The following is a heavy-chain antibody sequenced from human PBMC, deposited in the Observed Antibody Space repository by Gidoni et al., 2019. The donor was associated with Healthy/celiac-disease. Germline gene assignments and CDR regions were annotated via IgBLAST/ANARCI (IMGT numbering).Heavy chain of an antibody. Sequence: AGKGLEWIGRIYTSGSTNYNPSLKSRVTMSVDTSKNQFSLKLSSVTAADTAVYYCARDFCYYYDSSGYYDCTHAFDIWGQGTMVTVSS. CDR2: IYTSGST. CDR3: ARDFCYYYDSSGYYDCTHAFDI. J-gene: IGHJ3*02. V-gene: IGHV4-4*07. D-gene: IGHD3-22*01.